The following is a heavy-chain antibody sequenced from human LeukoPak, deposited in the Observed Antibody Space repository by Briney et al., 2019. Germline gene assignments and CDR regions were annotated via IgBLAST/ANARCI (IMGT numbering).Heavy chain of an antibody. Sequence: SETLSLTCTVSGGSISSYYWSWIRQPPGKGLEWIGYIYYSGSTNYNPSLKSRVTISVDTSKNQFSLKLSSVTAADTAVYYCARGSPYCSSTSCYPNYFDYWGQGTLVTVSS. D-gene: IGHD2-2*01. CDR2: IYYSGST. J-gene: IGHJ4*02. CDR3: ARGSPYCSSTSCYPNYFDY. CDR1: GGSISSYY. V-gene: IGHV4-59*12.